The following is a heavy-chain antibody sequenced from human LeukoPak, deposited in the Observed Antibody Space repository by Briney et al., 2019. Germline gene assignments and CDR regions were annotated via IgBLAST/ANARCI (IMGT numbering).Heavy chain of an antibody. J-gene: IGHJ6*02. CDR3: ARRFYYDSSGHYYYYMDV. V-gene: IGHV5-51*01. D-gene: IGHD3-22*01. CDR1: GYSFTSYW. CDR2: IYPGDSDT. Sequence: GESLKISCKGSGYSFTSYWIAWVRQMPGKGLEWMGIIYPGDSDTRYSPSFQGQVTISADKSISTAYLQWSSLKASDTAIYYCARRFYYDSSGHYYYYMDVWGQGTMVTVSS.